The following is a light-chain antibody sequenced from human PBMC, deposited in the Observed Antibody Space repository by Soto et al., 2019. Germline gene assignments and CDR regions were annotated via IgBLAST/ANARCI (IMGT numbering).Light chain of an antibody. CDR3: EQTYSTPVT. J-gene: IGKJ5*01. Sequence: DIQMTQSPSSLSASVGDRVTVTCRTSQNIYNYLNWYQQKPGKAPKLLIYAASSVQSGVPLRFSGSGSGTDFTLTISSLQPEDFANYYCEQTYSTPVTFGQGTRLEVK. CDR1: QNIYNY. V-gene: IGKV1-39*01. CDR2: AAS.